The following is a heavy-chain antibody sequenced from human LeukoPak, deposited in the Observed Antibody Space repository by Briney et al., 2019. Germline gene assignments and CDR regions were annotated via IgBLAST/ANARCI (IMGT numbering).Heavy chain of an antibody. V-gene: IGHV1-18*01. D-gene: IGHD3-3*01. CDR1: GYTFTSYG. Sequence: ASVKVSCKASGYTFTSYGISWVRQAPGQGLEWMGWISAYNGNTNYAQKLQGRVTMTTDTSTSTAYMELRSLRSDDTAVYYCARVETFGGVVIAHYYYYYMDVWGKGITVTVSS. CDR3: ARVETFGGVVIAHYYYYYMDV. J-gene: IGHJ6*03. CDR2: ISAYNGNT.